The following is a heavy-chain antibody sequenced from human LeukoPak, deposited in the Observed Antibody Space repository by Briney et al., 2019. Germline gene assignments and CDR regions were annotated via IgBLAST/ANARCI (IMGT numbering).Heavy chain of an antibody. CDR1: GFTFSSYS. CDR2: ISSGSRTI. V-gene: IGHV3-48*01. Sequence: GGSLRLSCAASGFTFSSYSMNWVCQAPGRGLEWLSYISSGSRTIYYADSVKGRFTISRDNAKNSLYFQMNSLRVDDTAVYYCARESITGDRDFDYWGQGTLITVSS. D-gene: IGHD7-27*01. CDR3: ARESITGDRDFDY. J-gene: IGHJ4*02.